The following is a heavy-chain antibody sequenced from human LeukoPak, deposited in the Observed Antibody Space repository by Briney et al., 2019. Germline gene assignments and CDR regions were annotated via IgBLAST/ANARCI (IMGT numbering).Heavy chain of an antibody. Sequence: GASVKVSCKPSRDTFTSYGISWVRQAPGQGLEWMGWISAYNGNTNYAQKLQGRVTMTTDTFTSTAYMELRSLRSDDTAVYYCARLGGGDYVFDYWGQGTLVTVSS. V-gene: IGHV1-18*01. CDR3: ARLGGGDYVFDY. J-gene: IGHJ4*02. CDR2: ISAYNGNT. D-gene: IGHD4-17*01. CDR1: RDTFTSYG.